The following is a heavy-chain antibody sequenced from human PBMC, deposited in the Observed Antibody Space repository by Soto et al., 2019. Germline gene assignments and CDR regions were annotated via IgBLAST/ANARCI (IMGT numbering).Heavy chain of an antibody. CDR3: VIAARPGWFDP. D-gene: IGHD6-6*01. J-gene: IGHJ5*02. CDR2: IYYSGST. V-gene: IGHV4-39*01. Sequence: SETLSLTCAVSGGSISSSSYYWGWIRQPPGKGLEWIGGIYYSGSTYYNPSLKSRVTISVDTSKNQFSLKLSSVTAADTAVYYCVIAARPGWFDPWGQGTLVTVSS. CDR1: GGSISSSSYY.